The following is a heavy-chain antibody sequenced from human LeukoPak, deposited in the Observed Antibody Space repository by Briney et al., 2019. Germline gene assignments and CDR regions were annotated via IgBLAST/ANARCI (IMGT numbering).Heavy chain of an antibody. CDR2: IHHNGDIT. CDR1: GFTLFWHV. V-gene: IGHV3-64D*06. CDR3: ARDMSGTYSFDY. J-gene: IGHJ4*02. Sequence: PGGSLRLSCSASGFTLFWHVMHWVRQAPGKPLEYVSFIHHNGDITSYADSVRGRFTVSRDNSKNTPFLDLTSLRTDDTAVYYCARDMSGTYSFDYWGQGTLVTVSS. D-gene: IGHD1-26*01.